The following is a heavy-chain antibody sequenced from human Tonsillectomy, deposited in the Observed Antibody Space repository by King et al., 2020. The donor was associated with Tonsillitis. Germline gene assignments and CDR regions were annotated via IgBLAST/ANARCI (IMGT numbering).Heavy chain of an antibody. J-gene: IGHJ5*02. CDR1: GGSISSGSYY. Sequence: QLQESGPGLVKPSQTLSLTCTVSGGSISSGSYYWSWIRQPAGKGLEGIGRIYTSGSTHYNPSLKSRVTMSVDTSKNQFSLKLRSVTAADTAVYYCARVTWYYDFWSGYPNWFDPWGQGTLVTVSS. D-gene: IGHD3-3*01. V-gene: IGHV4-61*02. CDR2: IYTSGST. CDR3: ARVTWYYDFWSGYPNWFDP.